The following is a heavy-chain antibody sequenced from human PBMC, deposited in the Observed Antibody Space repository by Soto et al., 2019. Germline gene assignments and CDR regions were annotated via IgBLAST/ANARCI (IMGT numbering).Heavy chain of an antibody. CDR2: IYAENSDT. CDR3: ARARLYCSGGTCYSTAAFDI. CDR1: GYSFANYW. D-gene: IGHD2-15*01. Sequence: RGESLKISCKGSGYSFANYWIGWVRQMPGKGLEYMGIIYAENSDTRYIPSLQGQVTTSVDKSTSTAYLQWSSLKASDTAMYYCARARLYCSGGTCYSTAAFDIWGQGTMVTVSS. J-gene: IGHJ3*02. V-gene: IGHV5-51*01.